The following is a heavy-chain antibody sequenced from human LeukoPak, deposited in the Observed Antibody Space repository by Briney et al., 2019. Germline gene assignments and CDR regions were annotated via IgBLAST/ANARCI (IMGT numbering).Heavy chain of an antibody. V-gene: IGHV4-34*01. D-gene: IGHD3-22*01. CDR2: INHSGSP. CDR1: GGSFSGYY. J-gene: IGHJ4*02. CDR3: ARGRTNYYDSSGYYLPYFDY. Sequence: SETLSLTCAVYGGSFSGYYWSWIRQPPGKGLEWIGEINHSGSPNYNPSLKSQVTISVDTSKNQFSLKLSSVTAADTAVYYCARGRTNYYDSSGYYLPYFDYWGQGTLVTVSS.